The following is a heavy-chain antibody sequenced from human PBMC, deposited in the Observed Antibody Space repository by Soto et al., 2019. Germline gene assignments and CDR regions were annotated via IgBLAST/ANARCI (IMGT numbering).Heavy chain of an antibody. CDR3: ASGDDYGGNSGMAGYYYYYGMDV. D-gene: IGHD4-17*01. CDR1: GGSISSGGYY. Sequence: SETLSLTCTVSGGSISSGGYYWSWIRQHPGKGLEWIGYIYYSGSTYYNPSLKSRVTISVDTSKNQFSLKLSSVTAADTAVYYCASGDDYGGNSGMAGYYYYYGMDVWGQGTTVTVSS. CDR2: IYYSGST. V-gene: IGHV4-31*03. J-gene: IGHJ6*02.